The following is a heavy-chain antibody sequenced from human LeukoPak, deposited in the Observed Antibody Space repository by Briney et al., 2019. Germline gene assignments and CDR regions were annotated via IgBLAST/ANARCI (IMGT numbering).Heavy chain of an antibody. CDR3: ARKDGDY. Sequence: SETLSLTCTVSGASISAFHWTWFRQPAGKGLEWIGLIYSSGSTLFNPSLKSRVAMSVDLTKNQLSLKLTSVTAAEKAMHYCARKDGDYWGRGTLVTVSS. CDR1: GASISAFH. CDR2: IYSSGST. V-gene: IGHV4-4*07. J-gene: IGHJ4*02.